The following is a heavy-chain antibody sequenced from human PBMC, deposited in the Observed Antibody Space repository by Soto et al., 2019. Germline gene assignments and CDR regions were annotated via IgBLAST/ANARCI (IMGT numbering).Heavy chain of an antibody. CDR3: ATSGIFRGVFLPIDS. V-gene: IGHV4-34*01. CDR1: GGSFNEYY. CDR2: VTDSGRT. D-gene: IGHD2-15*01. J-gene: IGHJ4*02. Sequence: QVQLQQWGAGLLRPSETLSLTCAVSGGSFNEYYWTWIRQAPGKGLEWIGEVTDSGRTNHNPSLRSRVDVSVHTSRNQFSLRLTSVPAADTAVYYCATSGIFRGVFLPIDSWGQGTLVTVSA.